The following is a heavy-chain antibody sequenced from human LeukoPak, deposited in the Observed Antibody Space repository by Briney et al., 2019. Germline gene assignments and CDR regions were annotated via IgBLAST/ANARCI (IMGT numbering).Heavy chain of an antibody. CDR1: GGSFCGYY. J-gene: IGHJ6*03. CDR2: INHSGST. CDR3: ARHVGYYGSGSYSGYMDV. V-gene: IGHV4-34*01. Sequence: SETLSLTCAVYGGSFCGYYWSWIRQPPGKGLEWIGEINHSGSTNYNPSLKSRVTISVDTSKNQFSLKLSSVTAADTAVYYCARHVGYYGSGSYSGYMDVWGKGTTVTVSS. D-gene: IGHD3-10*01.